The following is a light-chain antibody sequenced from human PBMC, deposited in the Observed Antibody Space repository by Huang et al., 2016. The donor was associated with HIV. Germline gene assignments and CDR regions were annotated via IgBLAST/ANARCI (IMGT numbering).Light chain of an antibody. CDR3: QQRSDWPRT. CDR1: QSVSSD. CDR2: GAS. J-gene: IGKJ2*01. Sequence: EIVLTQSPATLSLSPGGRATLSCRASQSVSSDLDWYQQKAGQSPSLIIYGASNRATGIPARFSGSGSGTDFTLTISSLEPEDFAVYYCQQRSDWPRTFGQGTKLEIK. V-gene: IGKV3-11*01.